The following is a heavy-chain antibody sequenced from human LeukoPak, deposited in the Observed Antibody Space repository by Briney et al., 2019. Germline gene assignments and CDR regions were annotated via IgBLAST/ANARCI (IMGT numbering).Heavy chain of an antibody. J-gene: IGHJ4*02. CDR2: INPNSGGT. Sequence: ASVKVSCKASGYTFTGYYMHWVRQAPGQGLKWMGWINPNSGGTNYAQKFQGRVTMTRDTSISTAYMELSRLRSDDTAVYYRARDTRSSGWYFYSYWGQGTLVTVSS. CDR1: GYTFTGYY. CDR3: ARDTRSSGWYFYSY. V-gene: IGHV1-2*02. D-gene: IGHD6-19*01.